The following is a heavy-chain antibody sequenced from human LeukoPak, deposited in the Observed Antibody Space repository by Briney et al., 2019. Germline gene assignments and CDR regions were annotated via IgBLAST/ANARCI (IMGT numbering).Heavy chain of an antibody. CDR1: GFTFSSYW. CDR3: ASTDVVWYYYGSGSYPSWFDP. V-gene: IGHV3-7*01. D-gene: IGHD3-10*01. Sequence: GGSLRLSCAASGFTFSSYWMSWVRQAPGKGLEWVANIKQDGSEKYYVDSVKGRLTIPRDNAKNSLYLQMNSLRAEDTAVYYCASTDVVWYYYGSGSYPSWFDPWGQGTLVTVSS. J-gene: IGHJ5*02. CDR2: IKQDGSEK.